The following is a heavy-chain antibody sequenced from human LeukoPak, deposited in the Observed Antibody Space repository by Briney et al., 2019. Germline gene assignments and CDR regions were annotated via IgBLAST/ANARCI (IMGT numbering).Heavy chain of an antibody. J-gene: IGHJ4*02. CDR3: TTDGVGVEGATYDN. Sequence: ASVKVSCKVSGITLNDLSIQWVRQAPGKGLEWMGGFDPEDGETIYAPKFQARVTMTQDAYEDTAYMELSSLKTEDTAVYYCTTDGVGVEGATYDNWGQGTLVSVSS. V-gene: IGHV1-24*01. CDR1: GITLNDLS. D-gene: IGHD1-26*01. CDR2: FDPEDGET.